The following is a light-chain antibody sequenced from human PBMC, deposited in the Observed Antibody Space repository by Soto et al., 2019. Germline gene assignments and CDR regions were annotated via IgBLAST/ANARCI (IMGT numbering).Light chain of an antibody. Sequence: QSVLTHPPSASGSPGQSVTISCTGTSSDVGGYNYVSWYQQHPGKAPKLMIYEVYKRPSGVPDRFSGSKSGNTASLTVSGLQAEDEADYYCTSYAGTNNPMYVFGTGTKVTVL. J-gene: IGLJ1*01. CDR2: EVY. CDR1: SSDVGGYNY. V-gene: IGLV2-8*01. CDR3: TSYAGTNNPMYV.